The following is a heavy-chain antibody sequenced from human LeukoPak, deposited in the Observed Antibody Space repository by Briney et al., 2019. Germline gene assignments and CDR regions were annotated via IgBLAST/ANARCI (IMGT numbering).Heavy chain of an antibody. D-gene: IGHD1-26*01. CDR3: TTDGVGVEGATYDN. J-gene: IGHJ4*02. V-gene: IGHV3-15*01. CDR1: GFTFSSCW. CDR2: IKAKAHGGTI. Sequence: GGSLRLSCAASGFTFSSCWMHWVRQAPGKGLVWVGRIKAKAHGGTIEYAAPAKGRFTISRDDSKNTLYLQMNSLKTEDTAVYYCTTDGVGVEGATYDNWGQGTRVSVSS.